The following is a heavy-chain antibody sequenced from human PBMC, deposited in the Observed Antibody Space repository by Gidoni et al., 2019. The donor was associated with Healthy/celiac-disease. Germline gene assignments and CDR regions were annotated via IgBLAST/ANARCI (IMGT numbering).Heavy chain of an antibody. V-gene: IGHV4-39*07. CDR1: GGSISSSSYY. J-gene: IGHJ5*02. Sequence: QLQLQESGPGLVKPAETLSLTCTVSGGSISSSSYYWGWIRQPPGKGLEWMGSIYYSGSTYYNPSLKSRVTISVDTSKNQFSLKLSSVTAADTAVYYCARNLGYCSGGSCYGSRFDPWGQGTLVTVSS. CDR3: ARNLGYCSGGSCYGSRFDP. D-gene: IGHD2-15*01. CDR2: IYYSGST.